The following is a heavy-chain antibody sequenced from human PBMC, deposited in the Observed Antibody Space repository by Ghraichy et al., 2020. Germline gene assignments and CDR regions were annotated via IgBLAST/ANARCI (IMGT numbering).Heavy chain of an antibody. CDR3: VRGLEAAAGYYFDF. CDR2: INRNGYT. J-gene: IGHJ4*02. CDR1: GFTFSDYY. D-gene: IGHD6-13*01. V-gene: IGHV3-11*06. Sequence: GESLNISCVASGFTFSDYYVGWVRQAPGKGLQWVSYINRNGYTNYADSVKGRFTISRDNAKNSVFLQMNSLRAEDTAVYFCVRGLEAAAGYYFDFWGQGTLVTVSS.